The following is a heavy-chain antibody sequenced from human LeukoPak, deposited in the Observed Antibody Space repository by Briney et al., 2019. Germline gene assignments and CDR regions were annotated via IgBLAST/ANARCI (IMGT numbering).Heavy chain of an antibody. CDR2: IYPGDSDT. D-gene: IGHD6-13*01. CDR1: GYNFINDW. CDR3: ARYSSSWFDD. V-gene: IGHV5-51*01. J-gene: IGHJ4*02. Sequence: GESLQISCKGSGYNFINDWIGWVRQMPGKGLEWMGIIYPGDSDTRYSPSFQGQVTISADKSISTAYLQWSSLKASDTAMYYCARYSSSWFDDWGQGTLVTVSS.